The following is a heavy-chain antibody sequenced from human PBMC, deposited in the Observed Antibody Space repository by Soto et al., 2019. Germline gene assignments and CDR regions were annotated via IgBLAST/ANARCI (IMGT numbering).Heavy chain of an antibody. CDR2: ISAYNGNT. J-gene: IGHJ3*02. CDR1: GYTFTSYG. V-gene: IGHV1-18*01. Sequence: ASVKVSCKASGYTFTSYGSSWVRQAPGQGLEWMGWISAYNGNTNYAQKLQGRVTMTTDTSTSTAYMELRSLRSDDTAVYYCARDAIVVVPAAILDAFDIWGQGTIVTVSS. CDR3: ARDAIVVVPAAILDAFDI. D-gene: IGHD2-2*01.